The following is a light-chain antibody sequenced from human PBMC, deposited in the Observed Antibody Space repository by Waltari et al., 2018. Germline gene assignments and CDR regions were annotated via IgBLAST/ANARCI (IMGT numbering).Light chain of an antibody. V-gene: IGLV2-23*02. CDR1: TSDIGSHNI. Sequence: QSALTQPASMSGSPGQSITVSCTGATSDIGSHNIVSWYQQHPGKAPKLILYDVNRRPSGFSDRFSGSKSGITASLTIAGLQAEDEADYYCCSYAGSTTWVFGGGTKLTVL. CDR3: CSYAGSTTWV. CDR2: DVN. J-gene: IGLJ3*02.